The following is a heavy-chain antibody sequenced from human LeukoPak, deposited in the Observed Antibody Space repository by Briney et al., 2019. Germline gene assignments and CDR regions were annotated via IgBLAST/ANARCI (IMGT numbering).Heavy chain of an antibody. D-gene: IGHD6-19*01. Sequence: GGSLRLSCVASGFTFSTYAMTWVRQAPGKGLEWVSGIGGSGSRTYYADSVKGRFSISRDNSKNTLFLQMNSLRDEDTAVYYCAKYSSAWYNGPFDIWGQGTMVTVSS. CDR1: GFTFSTYA. J-gene: IGHJ3*02. CDR2: IGGSGSRT. V-gene: IGHV3-23*01. CDR3: AKYSSAWYNGPFDI.